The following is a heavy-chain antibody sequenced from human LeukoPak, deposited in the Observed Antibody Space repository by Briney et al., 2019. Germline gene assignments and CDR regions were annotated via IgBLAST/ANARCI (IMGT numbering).Heavy chain of an antibody. CDR3: ARVGVAAAGTWWFDP. V-gene: IGHV6-1*01. D-gene: IGHD6-13*01. J-gene: IGHJ5*02. CDR1: GDSVSSNSAA. CDR2: TYCRSKWYN. Sequence: SQTLSLTCAISGDSVSSNSAAWNSIRQSPSRGLEWLGRTYCRSKWYNDYAVSVKSQITINPDTSKNQFSLQLNSVTHEDTAVYYCARVGVAAAGTWWFDPWGQGSLVSVYS.